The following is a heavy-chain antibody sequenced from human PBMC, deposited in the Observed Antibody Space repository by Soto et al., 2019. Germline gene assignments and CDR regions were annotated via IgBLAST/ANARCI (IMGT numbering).Heavy chain of an antibody. CDR2: VYHTGNT. V-gene: IGHV4-59*02. CDR3: AREQYNWKL. D-gene: IGHD1-20*01. J-gene: IGHJ4*02. Sequence: SETLSLTCSVSGVSVTGYYWTWIRHSPGKGLEWIGYVYHTGNTYYNPSLKSRVTISLDTSKNQVSLRLRSVTAADTAVYYCAREQYNWKLWGQGALVTVSS. CDR1: GVSVTGYY.